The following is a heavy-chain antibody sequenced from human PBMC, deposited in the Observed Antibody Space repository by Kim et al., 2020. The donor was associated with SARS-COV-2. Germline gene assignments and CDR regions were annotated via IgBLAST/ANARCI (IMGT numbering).Heavy chain of an antibody. J-gene: IGHJ4*02. CDR2: IRSKAYGGTT. Sequence: GGSLRLSCTASGFTFGDYAMSWVRQAPGKGLEWVGFIRSKAYGGTTEYAASVKGRFTISRDDSKSIAYLQMNSLKTEDTAVYYCTRAYSGSYYYNYFDYWGQGTLVTVSS. CDR1: GFTFGDYA. CDR3: TRAYSGSYYYNYFDY. D-gene: IGHD1-26*01. V-gene: IGHV3-49*04.